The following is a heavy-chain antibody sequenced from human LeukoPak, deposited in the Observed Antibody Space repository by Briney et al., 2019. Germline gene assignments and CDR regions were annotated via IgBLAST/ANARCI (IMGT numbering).Heavy chain of an antibody. J-gene: IGHJ4*02. CDR2: ISSSSSYI. D-gene: IGHD3-22*01. CDR3: ARDPPDYDSSGYYYPDY. Sequence: GGSLRLSCAASGFTFSSYSMNWVRQAPGKGLEWVSSISSSSSYIYYADSVKGRFTISRDNAKNSLYLQMNSLRAEDMAVYYCARDPPDYDSSGYYYPDYWGQGTLVTVSS. V-gene: IGHV3-21*01. CDR1: GFTFSSYS.